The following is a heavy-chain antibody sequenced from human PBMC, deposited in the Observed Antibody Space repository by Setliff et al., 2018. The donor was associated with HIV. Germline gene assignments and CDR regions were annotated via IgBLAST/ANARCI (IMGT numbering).Heavy chain of an antibody. CDR1: GSSINTSSYY. Sequence: SETLSLTCSVSGSSINTSSYYWAWVRQPPGNELEWIGSIYHDGTTHYRSSLRSRAAISIYTSKSQISLKVRSVTAADTAVYFCAGHPVTSGWLSLNWFDPWGQGILVTVSS. V-gene: IGHV4-39*07. J-gene: IGHJ5*01. D-gene: IGHD6-19*01. CDR2: IYHDGTT. CDR3: AGHPVTSGWLSLNWFDP.